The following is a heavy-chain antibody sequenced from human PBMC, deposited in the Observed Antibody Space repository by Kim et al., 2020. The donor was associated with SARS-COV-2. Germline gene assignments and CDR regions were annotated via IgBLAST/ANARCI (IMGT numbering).Heavy chain of an antibody. D-gene: IGHD2-15*01. Sequence: GGSLRLSCAASGFTVSSNYMSWVRQAPGKGLEWVSVIYSGGSTYYADSVKGRFTISRDNSKNTLYLQMNSLRAEDTAVYYCAREQGWTRDDYWGQGTLVTVSS. J-gene: IGHJ4*02. CDR2: IYSGGST. V-gene: IGHV3-53*01. CDR3: AREQGWTRDDY. CDR1: GFTVSSNY.